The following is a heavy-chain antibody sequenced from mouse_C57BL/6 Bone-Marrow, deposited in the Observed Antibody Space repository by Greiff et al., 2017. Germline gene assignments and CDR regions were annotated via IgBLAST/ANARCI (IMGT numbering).Heavy chain of an antibody. CDR2: IYPSDSET. Sequence: QVQLQQPGAELVRPGSSVKLSCKASGYTFTSYWMAWVKQRPGQGLEWIGNIYPSDSETHYNQKFKDKATLTVDKSSSTAYMQLSSLTSEDSAVYYCARYRRGYGSSYWYFDVGGTGTTVTVSS. CDR3: ARYRRGYGSSYWYFDV. CDR1: GYTFTSYW. V-gene: IGHV1-61*01. J-gene: IGHJ1*03. D-gene: IGHD1-1*01.